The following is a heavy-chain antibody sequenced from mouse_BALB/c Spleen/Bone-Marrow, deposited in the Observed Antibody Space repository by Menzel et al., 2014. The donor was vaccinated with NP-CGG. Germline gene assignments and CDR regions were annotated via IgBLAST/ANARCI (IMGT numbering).Heavy chain of an antibody. CDR1: GFNIKDTY. V-gene: IGHV14-3*02. CDR2: IDPANGNT. CDR3: AFYYYGSSLFAY. J-gene: IGHJ3*01. D-gene: IGHD1-1*01. Sequence: VQLQQSGAELVKPGASVKLSCTASGFNIKDTYMHWVKQRPEQGLEWIGRIDPANGNTKYDPKFQGKATITADTSSNTAYLQLSSLTSEDTAVYYCAFYYYGSSLFAYWGQGTLVTGSA.